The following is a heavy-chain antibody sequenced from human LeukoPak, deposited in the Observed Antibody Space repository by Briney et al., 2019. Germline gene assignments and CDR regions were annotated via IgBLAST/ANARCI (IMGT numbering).Heavy chain of an antibody. D-gene: IGHD3-16*02. Sequence: NPSETLSLTCTVSGGSISSGSYYWSWIRQPAGKGLEWIGRIYTSGSTNYNPSLKSRVTMSVDTSKNQFSLKLSSVTAADTAVYYCAREWSGDYVWGSYRYLILDYWGQGALVTVSS. CDR3: AREWSGDYVWGSYRYLILDY. V-gene: IGHV4-61*02. CDR1: GGSISSGSYY. CDR2: IYTSGST. J-gene: IGHJ4*02.